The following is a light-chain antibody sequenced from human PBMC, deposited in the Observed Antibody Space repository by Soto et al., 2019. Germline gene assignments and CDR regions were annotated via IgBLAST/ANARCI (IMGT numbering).Light chain of an antibody. V-gene: IGLV1-40*01. CDR2: GNT. CDR1: SSNIGSTYD. CDR3: QSYDDSMSGHDV. J-gene: IGLJ1*01. Sequence: QSALTQPPSVSGAPGQRVTISCTGSSSNIGSTYDVQWYQQLPGTAPKLLIHGNTDRPSGVPDRFSGSKSGTSASLAITGLQADDEADDYCQSYDDSMSGHDVFGTGTKGTVL.